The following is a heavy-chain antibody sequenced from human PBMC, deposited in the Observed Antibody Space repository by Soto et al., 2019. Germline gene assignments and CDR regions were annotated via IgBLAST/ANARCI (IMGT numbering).Heavy chain of an antibody. V-gene: IGHV4-30-2*01. Sequence: SETLSLTCAVSGGSISSGGYSWSWIRQPPGKGLEWIGYIYHSGSTYYNPSLKSRVTISVDRSKNQFSLKLSSVTAADTAVYYCARVRRDGYIDSYFDYWGQGTLVTVSS. CDR3: ARVRRDGYIDSYFDY. D-gene: IGHD5-12*01. CDR2: IYHSGST. J-gene: IGHJ4*02. CDR1: GGSISSGGYS.